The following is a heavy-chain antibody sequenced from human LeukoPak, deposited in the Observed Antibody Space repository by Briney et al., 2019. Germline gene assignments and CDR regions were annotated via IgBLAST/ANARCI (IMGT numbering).Heavy chain of an antibody. CDR3: AKALYGGNTPDI. J-gene: IGHJ3*02. V-gene: IGHV3-30*18. Sequence: PGGSLRLSCAASGFTFSSYGMHWVRQAPGKGLEWVAVISYDGSNKYYADSVKGRFTISRDNSKNTLYLQNNSLRAEDTAVYYCAKALYGGNTPDIWGQGTMVTVSS. D-gene: IGHD4-23*01. CDR2: ISYDGSNK. CDR1: GFTFSSYG.